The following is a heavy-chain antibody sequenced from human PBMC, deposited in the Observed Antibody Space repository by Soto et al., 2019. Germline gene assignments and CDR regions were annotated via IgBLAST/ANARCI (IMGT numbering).Heavy chain of an antibody. J-gene: IGHJ5*02. CDR3: ARQIDFDWLPDWFDP. D-gene: IGHD3-9*01. CDR2: IYYSGST. CDR1: GGSISSYY. Sequence: PSETLSLTCTVSGGSISSYYWSWIRQRPGKGLEWIGYIYYSGSTNYNPSLKSRVTISVDTSKNQFSLKLSSVTAADTAVYYCARQIDFDWLPDWFDPWGQGTLVTVSS. V-gene: IGHV4-59*08.